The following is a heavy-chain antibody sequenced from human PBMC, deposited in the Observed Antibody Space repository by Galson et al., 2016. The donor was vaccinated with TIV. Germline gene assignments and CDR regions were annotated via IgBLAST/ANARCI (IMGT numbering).Heavy chain of an antibody. Sequence: SETLSLTCSVSDFSIDSGHFWGWLRQSPGKGLQWIGSIYQTGTTYYKPSLKSRVTISVDTSRNQFSLTLRSVTAADTAVYYCASDWWVSYTDRPFFDYWGQGILVTVSS. CDR2: IYQTGTT. V-gene: IGHV4-38-2*02. J-gene: IGHJ4*02. CDR1: DFSIDSGHF. D-gene: IGHD2-15*01. CDR3: ASDWWVSYTDRPFFDY.